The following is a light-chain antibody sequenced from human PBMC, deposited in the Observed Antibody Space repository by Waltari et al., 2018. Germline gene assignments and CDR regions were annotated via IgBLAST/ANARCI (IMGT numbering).Light chain of an antibody. CDR2: AAS. V-gene: IGKV1-39*01. J-gene: IGKJ4*01. CDR3: QQSYSTPLT. Sequence: DIQMTQSPSSLSASVGYRVTITCRASQRISSYLNWYQQKPGKAPKLLIYAASSLQSGVPSRFSGSGSGTDFTLTISSLQPEDFATYYCQQSYSTPLTFGGGTKVEIK. CDR1: QRISSY.